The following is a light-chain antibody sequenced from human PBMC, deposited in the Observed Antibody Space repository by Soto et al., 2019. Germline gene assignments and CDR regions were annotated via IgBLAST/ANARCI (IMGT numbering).Light chain of an antibody. CDR2: GAS. V-gene: IGKV3-20*01. CDR3: HQYGTSPLVT. Sequence: EIVLTQSPGTLYLSPEERATLACRASQSLSRSYLAWSQHKPGQAPRLLISGASSRDTGIPDRFSGSASGTDFTLTISRLEPEEFALHYCHQYGTSPLVTFGPPNKVDIK. J-gene: IGKJ3*01. CDR1: QSLSRSY.